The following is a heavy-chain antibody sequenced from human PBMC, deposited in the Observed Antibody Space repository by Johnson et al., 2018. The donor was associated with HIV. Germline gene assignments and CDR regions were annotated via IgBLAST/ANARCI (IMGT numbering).Heavy chain of an antibody. CDR1: GFTFSSFG. V-gene: IGHV3-33*06. CDR2: IWYDGTQK. J-gene: IGHJ3*02. D-gene: IGHD1-26*01. Sequence: QVQLVESGGGVVQPGRSLRLSCSASGFTFSSFGIHWVRQAPGKGLEWVAVIWYDGTQKYYRDSVKGRFTISRDNSKNTLYLQMNSLRAEDTAVYFCAKDLGIVGAVHRTFDIWGQGTMVTVSS. CDR3: AKDLGIVGAVHRTFDI.